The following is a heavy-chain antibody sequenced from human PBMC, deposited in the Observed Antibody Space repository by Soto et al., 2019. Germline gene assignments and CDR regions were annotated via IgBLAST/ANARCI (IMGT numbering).Heavy chain of an antibody. Sequence: EVQLVESGGGLVQPGRSLRLSCAASGFTFDDYAMHWVRQAPGKGLEWVSGISWNSGSIGYADSVKGRFTISRDNAKNPVYLQMKSLRAEDTALYYCAKEGVCSGGSCYSGYYYYSYMDVWGKGTTVTVSS. J-gene: IGHJ6*03. CDR1: GFTFDDYA. CDR2: ISWNSGSI. CDR3: AKEGVCSGGSCYSGYYYYSYMDV. D-gene: IGHD2-15*01. V-gene: IGHV3-9*01.